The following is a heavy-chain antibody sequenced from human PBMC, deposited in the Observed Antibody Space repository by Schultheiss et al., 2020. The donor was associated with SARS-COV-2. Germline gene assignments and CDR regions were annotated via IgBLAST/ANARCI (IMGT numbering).Heavy chain of an antibody. V-gene: IGHV4-61*01. CDR3: ARERSPDYSNYYFDY. D-gene: IGHD4-11*01. CDR2: IYHGGGT. Sequence: SETLSLTCTVSGGSISSSSYYWSWIRQPPGKGLEWIGYIYHGGGTRYHPSLQSRVTMSVDTSKNQFSLKLSSVSAADTAVYYCARERSPDYSNYYFDYWGQGTLVTVSS. CDR1: GGSISSSSYY. J-gene: IGHJ4*02.